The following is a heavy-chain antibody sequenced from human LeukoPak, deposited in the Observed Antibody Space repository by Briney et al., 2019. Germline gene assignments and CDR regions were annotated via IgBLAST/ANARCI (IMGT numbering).Heavy chain of an antibody. CDR2: INPNSGGT. J-gene: IGHJ4*02. CDR3: AREFGYGAAAGTFGH. D-gene: IGHD6-13*01. CDR1: GYTFTGYY. V-gene: IGHV1-2*02. Sequence: GASVKVSCKASGYTFTGYYMHWVRQAPGQGLEWMGWINPNSGGTNYAQKFQGRVTMTRDTSISTAYMELSRLRSDDTAVYYCAREFGYGAAAGTFGHWGQGTLVTVSS.